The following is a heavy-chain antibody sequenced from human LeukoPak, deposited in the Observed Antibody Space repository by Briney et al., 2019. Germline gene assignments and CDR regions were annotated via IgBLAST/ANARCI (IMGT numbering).Heavy chain of an antibody. J-gene: IGHJ4*02. CDR2: ISGNGGST. CDR1: GFTVSSNY. Sequence: TGGSLRLSCAASGFTVSSNYMSWVRQAPGKGLEWVSAISGNGGSTYYADSVKGRFTISRGNSKNTLSLQMNSLRAEDTAVYYCARGGRGYDGDYWGQGTLVTVSS. CDR3: ARGGRGYDGDY. D-gene: IGHD5-12*01. V-gene: IGHV3-23*01.